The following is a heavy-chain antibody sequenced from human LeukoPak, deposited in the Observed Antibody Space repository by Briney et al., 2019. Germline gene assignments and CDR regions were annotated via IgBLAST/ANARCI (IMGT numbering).Heavy chain of an antibody. CDR3: AREGIQLRGGRLDFDY. D-gene: IGHD5-18*01. J-gene: IGHJ4*02. V-gene: IGHV4-39*07. CDR2: IYYSGST. CDR1: GGSISSSSYY. Sequence: PSETLSLTCTVSGGSISSSSYYWGWIRQPPGKGLEWIGSIYYSGSTYYNPSLKSRVTISVDTSKNQFSLKLSSVTAADTAVYYCAREGIQLRGGRLDFDYWGQGTLVTVSS.